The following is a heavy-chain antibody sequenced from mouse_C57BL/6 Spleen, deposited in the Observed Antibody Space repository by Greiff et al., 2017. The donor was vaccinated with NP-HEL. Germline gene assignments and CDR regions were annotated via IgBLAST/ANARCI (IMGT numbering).Heavy chain of an antibody. CDR3: ARASAGYREYAMDY. CDR1: GFTFSDYG. V-gene: IGHV5-17*01. Sequence: EVQRVESGGGLVKPGGSLKLSCAASGFTFSDYGMHWVRQAPEKGLEWVAYISSGSSTIYYADTVKGRFTISRDTAKNTLFLQMTSLRSEDTAMYYFARASAGYREYAMDYWGQGTSVTVSS. J-gene: IGHJ4*01. D-gene: IGHD3-2*02. CDR2: ISSGSSTI.